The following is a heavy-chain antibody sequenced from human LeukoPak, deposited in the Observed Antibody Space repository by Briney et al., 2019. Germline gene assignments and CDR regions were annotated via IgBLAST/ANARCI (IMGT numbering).Heavy chain of an antibody. CDR3: ARGYYDSSGYYPFDY. V-gene: IGHV4-34*01. CDR1: GGSFSGYY. J-gene: IGHJ4*02. D-gene: IGHD3-22*01. Sequence: SDTLSLTCAVCGGSFSGYYWSRIRQPPGKGLEWIGEINHSGSTNYNPSLKSRVTISVDTSKNQFSLKLSSVTAADAAVYYCARGYYDSSGYYPFDYWGQGTLVTVSS. CDR2: INHSGST.